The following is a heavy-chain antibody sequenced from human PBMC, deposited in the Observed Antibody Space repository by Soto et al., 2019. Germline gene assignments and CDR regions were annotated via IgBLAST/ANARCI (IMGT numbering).Heavy chain of an antibody. CDR1: GYSFTDYH. Sequence: ASVKVSCKXSGYSFTDYHIHWVRQAPGQGLEWLGRVNPKSGGTSTAQKFQGWVTMTTDTSISTASMELTRLTSDDAAIYYCARGDSTDCSNGVCSFFYNHDMDVWGQGTTVTVSS. V-gene: IGHV1-2*04. J-gene: IGHJ6*02. D-gene: IGHD2-8*01. CDR3: ARGDSTDCSNGVCSFFYNHDMDV. CDR2: VNPKSGGT.